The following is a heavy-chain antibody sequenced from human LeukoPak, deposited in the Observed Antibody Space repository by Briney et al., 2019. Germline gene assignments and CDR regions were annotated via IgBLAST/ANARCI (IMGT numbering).Heavy chain of an antibody. Sequence: SETLSLTCTVSGGSISSYYWSWIRQPPGKGLEWIGYIYYSGSTNYNPSLKSRVTISVDTSKNQFSLKLSSVTAADTAVYYCARAPGYDSFDYWGQGTLVTVSS. CDR1: GGSISSYY. CDR2: IYYSGST. J-gene: IGHJ4*02. V-gene: IGHV4-59*08. D-gene: IGHD3-3*01. CDR3: ARAPGYDSFDY.